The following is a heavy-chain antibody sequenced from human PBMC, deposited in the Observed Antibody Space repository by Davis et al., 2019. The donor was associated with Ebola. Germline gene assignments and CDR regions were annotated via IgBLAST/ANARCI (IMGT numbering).Heavy chain of an antibody. J-gene: IGHJ4*02. Sequence: GESLKISCTGAGYSFSNNWIAWVRQMPGKGLEWVGTIYPADSDTRYSPSFQGQVTISADKSISTAYLQWSSLKASDTAMYYCARRLAAADPYFAYWGQGTLVTVSS. CDR2: IYPADSDT. D-gene: IGHD6-13*01. CDR1: GYSFSNNW. CDR3: ARRLAAADPYFAY. V-gene: IGHV5-51*01.